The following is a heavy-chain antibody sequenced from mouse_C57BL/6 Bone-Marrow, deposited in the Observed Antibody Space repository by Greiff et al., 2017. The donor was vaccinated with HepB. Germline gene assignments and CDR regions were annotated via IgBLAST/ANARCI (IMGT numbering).Heavy chain of an antibody. J-gene: IGHJ1*03. Sequence: QVQLQQPGAELVKPGASVKLSCTASGYTFTSYWMHWVKQRPGQGLEWIGMIHPNSGSTNYNEKFKSKATLTVDKSSSTAYMQLSSLTSEDSAVYYCARSSIYYYGHGYFDVWGTGTTVTVSS. CDR1: GYTFTSYW. CDR2: IHPNSGST. CDR3: ARSSIYYYGHGYFDV. V-gene: IGHV1-64*01. D-gene: IGHD1-1*01.